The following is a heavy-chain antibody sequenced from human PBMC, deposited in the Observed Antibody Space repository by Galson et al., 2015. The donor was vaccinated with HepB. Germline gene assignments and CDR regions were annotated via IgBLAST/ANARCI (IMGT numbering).Heavy chain of an antibody. CDR1: GFTFSSYS. Sequence: SLRLSCAASGFTFSSYSMYWVRQAPGKGLEWVSSISSSSSYIYYADSVKGRFTISRDNAKNSLYLQMNSLRAEDTAVYYCASAYYYDSSGYLGAFDIWGQGTMVTVSS. D-gene: IGHD3-22*01. J-gene: IGHJ3*02. CDR2: ISSSSSYI. V-gene: IGHV3-21*01. CDR3: ASAYYYDSSGYLGAFDI.